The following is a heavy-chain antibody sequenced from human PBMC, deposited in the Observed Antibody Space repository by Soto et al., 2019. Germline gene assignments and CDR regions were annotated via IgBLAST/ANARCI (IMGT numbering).Heavy chain of an antibody. J-gene: IGHJ3*02. V-gene: IGHV1-24*01. CDR3: ATDGRYCSGGSCYSDAFDI. Sequence: ASVKVSCKVSGYTLTELSMHWVRQAPGKGLEWMGGFDPEDGETIYAQKFQGRVTMTEDTSTDTAYMELSSLRSEDTAVYYCATDGRYCSGGSCYSDAFDIWGQGTMVTVSS. CDR1: GYTLTELS. CDR2: FDPEDGET. D-gene: IGHD2-15*01.